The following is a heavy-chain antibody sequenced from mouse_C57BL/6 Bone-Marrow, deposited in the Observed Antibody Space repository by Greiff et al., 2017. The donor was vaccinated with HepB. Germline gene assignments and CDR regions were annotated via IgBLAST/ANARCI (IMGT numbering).Heavy chain of an antibody. V-gene: IGHV1-47*01. CDR3: ARGDYDGEYYAMDY. Sequence: VHLVESGAELVKPGASVKMSCKASGYTFTTYPIEWMKQNHGKSLEWIGNFHPYNDDTKYNEKFKGKATLTVEKASSTVYVELSRLTSDDSAVYYCARGDYDGEYYAMDYWGQGTSVTVSS. CDR1: GYTFTTYP. CDR2: FHPYNDDT. D-gene: IGHD2-4*01. J-gene: IGHJ4*01.